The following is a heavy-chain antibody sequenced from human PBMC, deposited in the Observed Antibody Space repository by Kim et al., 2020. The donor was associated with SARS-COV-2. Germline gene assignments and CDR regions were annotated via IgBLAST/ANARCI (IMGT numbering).Heavy chain of an antibody. Sequence: SVKGRFTISRDNAKNSLYLQMNSLRAEDTAVYYCARDGGRALAPDWYFDLWGRGTLVTVSS. J-gene: IGHJ2*01. D-gene: IGHD3-16*01. V-gene: IGHV3-21*01. CDR3: ARDGGRALAPDWYFDL.